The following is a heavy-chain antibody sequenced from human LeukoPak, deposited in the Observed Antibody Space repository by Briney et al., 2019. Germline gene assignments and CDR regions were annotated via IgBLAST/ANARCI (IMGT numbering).Heavy chain of an antibody. D-gene: IGHD1-26*01. CDR3: ARDNGELLDAFDI. CDR2: ISYDGSNK. CDR1: GFTFSSYA. J-gene: IGHJ3*02. Sequence: PGRSLRLSCAASGFTFSSYAMHWVRQAPGKGLEWVAVISYDGSNKYYADSVKGRFTISRDNSKNTLYLQMNSLRAEDTAVYYCARDNGELLDAFDIWGQGTMVTVSS. V-gene: IGHV3-30-3*01.